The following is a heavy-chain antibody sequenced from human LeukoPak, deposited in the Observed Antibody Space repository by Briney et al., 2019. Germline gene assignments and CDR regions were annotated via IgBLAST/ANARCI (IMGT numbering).Heavy chain of an antibody. CDR3: AREPVRGLTQRLVDY. CDR2: IWYDGSNK. D-gene: IGHD3-10*01. J-gene: IGHJ4*02. Sequence: GGSLRLSCAASGFTFSSYGMHWVRQAPGKGLEWVAVIWYDGSNKYYADSVKGRFTISRDNSKNTLYLQMNSLRAEDTAVYYCAREPVRGLTQRLVDYWGQGALVTVSS. V-gene: IGHV3-33*01. CDR1: GFTFSSYG.